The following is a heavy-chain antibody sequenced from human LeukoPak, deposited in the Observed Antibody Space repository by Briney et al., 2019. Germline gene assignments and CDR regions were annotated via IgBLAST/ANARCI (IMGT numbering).Heavy chain of an antibody. CDR3: ARVVWGYCTNGVCYEYAFDI. V-gene: IGHV4-61*02. CDR1: GGSIRSGSYY. D-gene: IGHD2-8*01. J-gene: IGHJ3*02. Sequence: SETLSLTCTVSGGSIRSGSYYWSWIRQSAGKGLEWIGRIYMSGSTKYNPSLKSRVTISVDTSKNQFSLKLSSVTSADTAVYYCARVVWGYCTNGVCYEYAFDIWGQGTMVTVSS. CDR2: IYMSGST.